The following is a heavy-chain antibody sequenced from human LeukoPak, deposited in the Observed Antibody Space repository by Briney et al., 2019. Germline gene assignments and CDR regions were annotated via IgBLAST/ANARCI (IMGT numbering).Heavy chain of an antibody. Sequence: GGSLRLSCAASGFTFSSYGMHWVRQAPGKGLEWVAVISYDGSNKYYADSVKGRFTISRDNSKNTLYLQMNSLRAEDTAVYYCVSSYCSGGSCYSASGYWGQGTLVTVSS. CDR3: VSSYCSGGSCYSASGY. CDR2: ISYDGSNK. D-gene: IGHD2-15*01. CDR1: GFTFSSYG. J-gene: IGHJ4*02. V-gene: IGHV3-30*03.